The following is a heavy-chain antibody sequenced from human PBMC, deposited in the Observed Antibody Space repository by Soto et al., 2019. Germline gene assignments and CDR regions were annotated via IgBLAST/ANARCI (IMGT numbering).Heavy chain of an antibody. V-gene: IGHV4-59*01. D-gene: IGHD6-13*01. CDR1: GGSISSYY. CDR2: IYYSGST. Sequence: PSETLSLTCTVSGGSISSYYWSWIRQPPGKGLEWIGYIYYSGSTNYNPSPKSRVTISVDTSKNQFSLKLSSVTAADTAVYYCARGRYSSSWHPMNWFDPWGQGTLGTVS. J-gene: IGHJ5*02. CDR3: ARGRYSSSWHPMNWFDP.